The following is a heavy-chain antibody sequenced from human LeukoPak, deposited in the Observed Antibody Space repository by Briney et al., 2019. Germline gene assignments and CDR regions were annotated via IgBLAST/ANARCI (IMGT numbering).Heavy chain of an antibody. CDR2: IYYSGST. CDR3: ARRSGTRDWYFDY. CDR1: GGSLSSSSDY. J-gene: IGHJ4*02. Sequence: SEPLSLTCTVSGGSLSSSSDYWGWIRQPPGKGLEWIGNIYYSGSTYYNPSLKSRVTISVDTSKHQFSLKLSSVTAADTAVYYCARRSGTRDWYFDYWGQGTLVTVSS. V-gene: IGHV4-39*01. D-gene: IGHD1-14*01.